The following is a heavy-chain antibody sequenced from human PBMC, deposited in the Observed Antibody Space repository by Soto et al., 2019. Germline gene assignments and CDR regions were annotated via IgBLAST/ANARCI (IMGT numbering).Heavy chain of an antibody. D-gene: IGHD6-19*01. CDR1: GYTFTAYL. Sequence: ASVNVSCKSSGYTFTAYLIHWGRQAPGQGLEWMGWINAGNGYKEYAQKFQGRINITRNTSATTAYLEVTGLTPEDTAIYYCARDRVAVRWFDPWGQGSLVTVSS. J-gene: IGHJ5*02. CDR2: INAGNGYK. V-gene: IGHV1-3*01. CDR3: ARDRVAVRWFDP.